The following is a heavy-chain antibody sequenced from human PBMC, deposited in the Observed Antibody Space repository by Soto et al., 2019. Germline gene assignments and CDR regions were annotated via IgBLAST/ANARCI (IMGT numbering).Heavy chain of an antibody. CDR2: A. Sequence: ANYAQKFQGRVTITADESTSTAYMELSSLRSEDTAVYYCARSGLTYCYDSSGYYPFYYFDYWGQGTLVTVSS. CDR3: ARSGLTYCYDSSGYYPFYYFDY. J-gene: IGHJ4*02. D-gene: IGHD3-22*01. V-gene: IGHV1-69*01.